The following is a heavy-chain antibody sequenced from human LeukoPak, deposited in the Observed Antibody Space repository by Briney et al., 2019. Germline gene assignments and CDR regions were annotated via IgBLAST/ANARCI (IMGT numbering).Heavy chain of an antibody. CDR3: ATGRQQLEYGEYFQH. J-gene: IGHJ1*01. CDR1: GYTFTDYY. V-gene: IGHV1-69-2*01. Sequence: GASVKVSCKASGYTFTDYYMHWVQQAPGKGLEWMGLVDPEDGETIYAEKFQGRVTITADTSTDTAYMELSSLRSEDTAVYYCATGRQQLEYGEYFQHWGQGTLVTVSS. D-gene: IGHD6-13*01. CDR2: VDPEDGET.